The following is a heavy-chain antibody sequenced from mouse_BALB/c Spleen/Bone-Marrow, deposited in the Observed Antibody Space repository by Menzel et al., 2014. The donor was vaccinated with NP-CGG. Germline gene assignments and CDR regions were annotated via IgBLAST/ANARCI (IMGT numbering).Heavy chain of an antibody. J-gene: IGHJ2*01. CDR1: GYAFTNYL. CDR3: ARIYYGNYY. Sequence: QVQLQQSGAELVRPGTSVKVSCKASGYAFTNYLIDWVKQRPGQGLEWIGVINPGSGGTNYDEKFKGKATLTADKSSSTAYTQLSSLTSDDSAVYFCARIYYGNYYWGQGTTLTVSS. D-gene: IGHD2-1*01. V-gene: IGHV1-54*01. CDR2: INPGSGGT.